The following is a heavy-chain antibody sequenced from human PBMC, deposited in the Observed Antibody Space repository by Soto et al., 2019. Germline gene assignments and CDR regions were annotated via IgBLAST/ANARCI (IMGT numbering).Heavy chain of an antibody. CDR3: ARASGTATYGMDV. CDR1: GYTFTGYY. D-gene: IGHD5-18*01. V-gene: IGHV1-2*04. CDR2: INPNSGGT. Sequence: QVQLVQSGAEVKKPGASVKVSCKASGYTFTGYYIHWVRQAPGQGLEWMGCINPNSGGTNFAQRFQGWDTMTGDTSISTAYMEVSRLKSDDTAVYYCARASGTATYGMDVWGQGTTVTVSS. J-gene: IGHJ6*02.